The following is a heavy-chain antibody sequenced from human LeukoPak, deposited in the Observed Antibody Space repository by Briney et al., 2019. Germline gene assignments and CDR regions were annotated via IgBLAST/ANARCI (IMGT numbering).Heavy chain of an antibody. D-gene: IGHD2-2*01. J-gene: IGHJ5*02. CDR2: INHSGST. CDR3: ARRHCSSTSCPNWFDP. Sequence: SETLSLTCAVYGGSFSGYYWSWIRQPPGKGLEWIGEINHSGSTNYNPSLKSRVTISVDTSKNQFSLKLSSVTAADTAVYYCARRHCSSTSCPNWFDPCGQGTLVTVSS. V-gene: IGHV4-34*01. CDR1: GGSFSGYY.